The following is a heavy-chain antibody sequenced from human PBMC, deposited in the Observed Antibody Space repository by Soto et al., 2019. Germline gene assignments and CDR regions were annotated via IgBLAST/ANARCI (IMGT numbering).Heavy chain of an antibody. CDR2: INHSGST. V-gene: IGHV4-34*01. J-gene: IGHJ4*02. Sequence: ASETLSLTCAVYGGSFSGYYWSWIRQPPGKGLEWIGEINHSGSTNYNPSLKSRVTISVDTSKNQFSLKLSSVTAADTAVYYCARTRYAFWSGATTYFDYWGQGTLVTVSS. D-gene: IGHD3-3*01. CDR3: ARTRYAFWSGATTYFDY. CDR1: GGSFSGYY.